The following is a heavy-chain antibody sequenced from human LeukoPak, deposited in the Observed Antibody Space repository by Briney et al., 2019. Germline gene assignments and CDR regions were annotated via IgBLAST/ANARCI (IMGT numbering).Heavy chain of an antibody. V-gene: IGHV3-30*02. J-gene: IGHJ4*02. Sequence: GGSLRLSCAASGFTFSNYGMHWVRQAPGKGLEWVTFTLYGGSNKYYADSVKGRFTISRDNSKNTLYQQMNSLKAEDTAVYYSAKERSSSNDYLFDYWGQGTLVTVSS. D-gene: IGHD2-2*01. CDR2: TLYGGSNK. CDR1: GFTFSNYG. CDR3: AKERSSSNDYLFDY.